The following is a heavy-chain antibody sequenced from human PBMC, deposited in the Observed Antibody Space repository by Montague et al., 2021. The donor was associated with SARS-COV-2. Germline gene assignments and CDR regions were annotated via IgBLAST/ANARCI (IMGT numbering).Heavy chain of an antibody. CDR2: ISGSGGST. V-gene: IGHV3-23*01. Sequence: SLRLSCAASGFTFSSYAMSWFRQAPGKGLEWVSPISGSGGSTYYADSVKGRFTISRDNSKNTLYLQMNSLRAEDTAVYYCANDVGALLGSGSYQGYWGQGTLVTVSS. CDR1: GFTFSSYA. D-gene: IGHD3-10*01. CDR3: ANDVGALLGSGSYQGY. J-gene: IGHJ4*02.